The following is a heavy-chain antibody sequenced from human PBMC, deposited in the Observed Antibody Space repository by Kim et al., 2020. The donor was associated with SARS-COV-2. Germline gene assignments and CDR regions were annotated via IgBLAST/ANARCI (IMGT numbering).Heavy chain of an antibody. CDR2: FDPERGET. Sequence: ASVKVSCKVSGYTLIELSMHWVRQAPGKGLEWMGGFDPERGETIYAQKFQGRVTMAEDTSTDTAYMELSGLTSEDTAVYYCATWSSTVTNHDAFDIWGQGTMVTVSS. CDR1: GYTLIELS. CDR3: ATWSSTVTNHDAFDI. D-gene: IGHD4-17*01. J-gene: IGHJ3*02. V-gene: IGHV1-24*01.